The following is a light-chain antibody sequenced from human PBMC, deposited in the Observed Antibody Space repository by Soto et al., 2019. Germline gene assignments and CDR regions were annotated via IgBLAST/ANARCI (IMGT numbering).Light chain of an antibody. J-gene: IGKJ4*01. V-gene: IGKV3-20*01. Sequence: EIVLTQSPGTLSLSPGERATLSCRASQSVSSSHLAWYQQKPGQAPRLLIYGASSRATGIPDRFSGSGSGTDFTLTISRLEPEDFAVYYCQQYDSSQLTFGGGTKVEIK. CDR2: GAS. CDR3: QQYDSSQLT. CDR1: QSVSSSH.